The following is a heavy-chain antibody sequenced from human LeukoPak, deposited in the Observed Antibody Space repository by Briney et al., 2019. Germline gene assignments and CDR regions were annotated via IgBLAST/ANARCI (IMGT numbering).Heavy chain of an antibody. CDR1: EFTFSIYS. CDR2: ISSSSSYR. V-gene: IGHV3-21*06. J-gene: IGHJ4*02. D-gene: IGHD2-15*01. CDR3: ALGLGAYCSGVSCTFDN. Sequence: GGSLRLSCSASEFTFSIYSMNWVRQSPGQGLEWVSSISSSSSYRNYADSVKGRFTISRDDVKNRLYLLMNSLRAEDTAVYYCALGLGAYCSGVSCTFDNWGQGTLVTVSS.